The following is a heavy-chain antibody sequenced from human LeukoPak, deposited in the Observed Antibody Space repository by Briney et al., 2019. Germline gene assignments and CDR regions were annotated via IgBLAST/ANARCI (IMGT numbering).Heavy chain of an antibody. CDR2: INPNSGGT. D-gene: IGHD3-3*01. CDR1: GYTFTAYY. V-gene: IGHV1-2*02. CDR3: ARVVYEYYDFWSGPDRFDY. J-gene: IGHJ4*02. Sequence: ASVKVSCKASGYTFTAYYIHWMRQAPGQGLEWMGWINPNSGGTNYAQKFQGRVTMTRDTSISTAYMELSRLRSDDTAVYYCARVVYEYYDFWSGPDRFDYWGQGTLVTVSS.